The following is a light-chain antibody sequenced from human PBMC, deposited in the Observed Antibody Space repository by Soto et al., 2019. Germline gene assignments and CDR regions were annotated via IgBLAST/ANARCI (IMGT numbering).Light chain of an antibody. CDR2: EVT. Sequence: QSVLTQPASVSGSPGQSITISCSGTSSDVGAYNFVSWYQVHPDRAPKLIISEVTVRPSGVSHRFSGSKSGNSASLTISGLQAEDEADYYCTSYTTTNTPYVFGSGTKVTV. CDR1: SSDVGAYNF. V-gene: IGLV2-14*01. J-gene: IGLJ1*01. CDR3: TSYTTTNTPYV.